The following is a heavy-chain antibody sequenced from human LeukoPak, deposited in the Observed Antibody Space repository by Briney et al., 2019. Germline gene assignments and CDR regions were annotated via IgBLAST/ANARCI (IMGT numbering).Heavy chain of an antibody. CDR3: ARLTVATRDRHFDY. CDR2: IYHSGTT. CDR1: GGSISSTSYY. V-gene: IGHV4-39*01. Sequence: SETLSLTCTVSGGSISSTSYYWGWIRQPPGKGLECIGSIYHSGTTYDNPSLKSRVAISVDTSKNQFSLKPSSVTAADTAVYYCARLTVATRDRHFDYWGQGTLVTVSS. J-gene: IGHJ4*02. D-gene: IGHD5-12*01.